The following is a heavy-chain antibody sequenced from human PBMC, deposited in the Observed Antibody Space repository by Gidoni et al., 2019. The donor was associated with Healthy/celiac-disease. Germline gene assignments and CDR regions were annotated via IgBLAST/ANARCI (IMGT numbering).Heavy chain of an antibody. CDR3: TRDLVAPYYYYYGMDV. CDR2: IRSKAYGGTT. D-gene: IGHD2-15*01. Sequence: EVQLVESGGGLVQPGRSLRLSCTASGFTFGDYAMGWVRQAPGKGLEWVGFIRSKAYGGTTEYAASVKGRFTISRDDSKSIAYLQMNSLKTEDTAVYYCTRDLVAPYYYYYGMDVWGQGTTVTVSS. V-gene: IGHV3-49*04. J-gene: IGHJ6*02. CDR1: GFTFGDYA.